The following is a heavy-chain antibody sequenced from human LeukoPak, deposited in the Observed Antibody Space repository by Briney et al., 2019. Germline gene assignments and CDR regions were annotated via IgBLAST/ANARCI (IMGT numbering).Heavy chain of an antibody. CDR2: ISYDGSNK. J-gene: IGHJ4*02. D-gene: IGHD3-22*01. CDR1: GFTFSSYA. CDR3: ARPLTYYYDSSGYPN. Sequence: GGSLTLSCAASGFTFSSYAMQWVRQAPGKGLEWVAGISYDGSNKYYADSVKGRFTISRDNSKNTLYLQMNSLRAEDTAVYYCARPLTYYYDSSGYPNWGQGTLVTVSS. V-gene: IGHV3-30*04.